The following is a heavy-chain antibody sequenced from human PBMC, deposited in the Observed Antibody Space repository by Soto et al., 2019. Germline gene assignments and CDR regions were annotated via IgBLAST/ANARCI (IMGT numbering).Heavy chain of an antibody. CDR1: GFTFSSYA. CDR3: AKLAVAGIRANDY. D-gene: IGHD6-19*01. V-gene: IGHV3-48*01. Sequence: GGSLRLSCAASGFTFSSYAMSWVRQAPGKGLEWVSYISSSSSSIYYADSVKGRFTISRDNSKNTLYLQMNSLRAEDTAVYYCAKLAVAGIRANDYWGQGTLVTVSS. J-gene: IGHJ4*02. CDR2: ISSSSSSI.